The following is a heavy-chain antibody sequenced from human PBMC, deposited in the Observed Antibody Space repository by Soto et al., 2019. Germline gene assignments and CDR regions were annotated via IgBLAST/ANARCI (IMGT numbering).Heavy chain of an antibody. CDR2: VSDSGETS. J-gene: IGHJ4*02. CDR3: ARDSAAGRGLDY. D-gene: IGHD6-19*01. V-gene: IGHV3-23*01. CDR1: GFTFNNYA. Sequence: DVQLLESGGGLVQPGGSLRLSCAASGFTFNNYAMTWIRQAPGKGLEWVATVSDSGETSLSADSVKGRFTISRDNSKNTLSLQMNSLTAEDTALYYCARDSAAGRGLDYWGQGTLVTVSS.